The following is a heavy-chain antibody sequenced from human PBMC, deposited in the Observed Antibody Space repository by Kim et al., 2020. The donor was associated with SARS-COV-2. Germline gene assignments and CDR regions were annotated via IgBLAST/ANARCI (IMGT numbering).Heavy chain of an antibody. D-gene: IGHD3-22*01. V-gene: IGHV3-23*01. J-gene: IGHJ4*02. Sequence: KGRFTISRDNSKNTLYLQMNSLRAEDTAVYYCAKDRFPMIVVVIRGPFDYWGQGTLVTVSS. CDR3: AKDRFPMIVVVIRGPFDY.